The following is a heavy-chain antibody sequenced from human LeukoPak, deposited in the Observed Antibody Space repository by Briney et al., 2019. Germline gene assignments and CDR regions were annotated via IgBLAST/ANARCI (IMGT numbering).Heavy chain of an antibody. D-gene: IGHD6-13*01. CDR2: MYYSGST. CDR3: ARIKGLHSSPTHYYYMDV. J-gene: IGHJ6*03. V-gene: IGHV4-59*01. Sequence: SETLSLTCTVSGGSISNYYWTWIRRPPGKGLEGITYMYYSGSTNYNPSLKSRVTISVDTSKNQFSLKLSSVTVADTAVYYCARIKGLHSSPTHYYYMDVWGKGTTVTVSS. CDR1: GGSISNYY.